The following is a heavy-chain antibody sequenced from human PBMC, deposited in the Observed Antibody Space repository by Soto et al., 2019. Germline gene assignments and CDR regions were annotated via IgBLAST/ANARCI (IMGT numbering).Heavy chain of an antibody. CDR3: ARGLRQWGVRRLDP. Sequence: QVQLVQSGAEVKKPGASVKVSCKASGYTFTSYDINWVRQATGRGLEWMGWMNPNSGNTGYAQKFQGRVTMTRNTSISTAYMELSSLRSEDTAVYYCARGLRQWGVRRLDPWGQGTLVTVSS. V-gene: IGHV1-8*01. CDR2: MNPNSGNT. CDR1: GYTFTSYD. J-gene: IGHJ5*02. D-gene: IGHD6-19*01.